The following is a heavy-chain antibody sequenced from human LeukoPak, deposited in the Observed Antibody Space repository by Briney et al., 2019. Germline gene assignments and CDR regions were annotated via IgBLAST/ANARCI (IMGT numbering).Heavy chain of an antibody. V-gene: IGHV1-69*06. Sequence: GASVKVSCKASGGTFSSYAISWVRQAPGQGLEWMGGIIPIFGTANYAQKFQGRVTITADKSTSTVYMELSSLRSEDTAVYYCARELMITTVVTLYYFDYWGQGTLVTVSS. CDR2: IIPIFGTA. J-gene: IGHJ4*02. CDR1: GGTFSSYA. CDR3: ARELMITTVVTLYYFDY. D-gene: IGHD4-23*01.